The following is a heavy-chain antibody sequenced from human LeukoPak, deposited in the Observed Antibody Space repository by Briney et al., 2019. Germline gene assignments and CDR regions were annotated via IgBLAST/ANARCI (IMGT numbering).Heavy chain of an antibody. CDR1: GGSISSSSYY. V-gene: IGHV4-39*01. J-gene: IGHJ4*02. D-gene: IGHD5-12*01. Sequence: SETLSLTCTVSGGSISSSSYYWGWIRRPPGKGLEWIGSIYYSGSTYYNPSLKSRVTISVDTSKNQFSLKLSSVTAADTAVYYCARLWGCSGYVLPADSNIDYWGQGTLVTVSS. CDR3: ARLWGCSGYVLPADSNIDY. CDR2: IYYSGST.